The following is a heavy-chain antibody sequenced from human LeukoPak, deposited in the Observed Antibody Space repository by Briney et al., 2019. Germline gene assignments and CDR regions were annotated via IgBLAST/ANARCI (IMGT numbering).Heavy chain of an antibody. CDR3: AKDQFYCSGGSCYYIRYYGMDV. D-gene: IGHD2-15*01. CDR1: GFTFSSYA. Sequence: GGSLRLSCAASGFTFSSYAMSWVRQAPGRGLEWVSAISGSGGSTYYADSVKGRFTISRDNSKNTLYLQMNSLRAEDTAVYYCAKDQFYCSGGSCYYIRYYGMDVWGQGTTVTVSS. J-gene: IGHJ6*02. CDR2: ISGSGGST. V-gene: IGHV3-23*01.